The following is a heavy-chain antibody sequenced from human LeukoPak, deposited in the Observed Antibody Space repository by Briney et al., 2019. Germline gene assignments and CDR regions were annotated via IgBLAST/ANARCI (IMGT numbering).Heavy chain of an antibody. Sequence: GGSLRLSYAASGFTFDDYAMHWVRQAPGKGLEWVSGISWNSGSIGYADSVKGRFTISRDNAKNSLYLQMNSLRAEDTALYYCAKASAYDSSGYYFDYWGQGTLVTVSS. V-gene: IGHV3-9*01. D-gene: IGHD3-22*01. J-gene: IGHJ4*02. CDR3: AKASAYDSSGYYFDY. CDR2: ISWNSGSI. CDR1: GFTFDDYA.